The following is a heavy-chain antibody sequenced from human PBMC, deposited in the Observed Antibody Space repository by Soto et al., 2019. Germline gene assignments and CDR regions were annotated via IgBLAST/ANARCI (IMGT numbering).Heavy chain of an antibody. Sequence: QVQLQQWGAGLLKPSETLSLTCAVYGGSFSGYYWTWIRQPPGTGLEWIGEINHSGSTNYNPSLKRRVTISVHTSNNQFSLKLTSVTAADTAVYYCARDKITGLFDYWGQGTLVTVSS. CDR1: GGSFSGYY. V-gene: IGHV4-34*01. CDR2: INHSGST. CDR3: ARDKITGLFDY. J-gene: IGHJ4*02. D-gene: IGHD2-8*02.